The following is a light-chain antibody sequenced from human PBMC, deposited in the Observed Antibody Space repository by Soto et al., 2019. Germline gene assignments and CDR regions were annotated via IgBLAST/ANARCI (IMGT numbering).Light chain of an antibody. CDR2: EGS. CDR1: SSDVGSYNL. V-gene: IGLV2-23*01. CDR3: CSYAGRRTLV. Sequence: QSALTQPASVSGSPGQSITISCTGSSSDVGSYNLVPWHQQYPGKAPKLMIYEGSKRPSGVSNRFSGSKSGNTASLTISGLLAEDVADYYYCSYAGRRTLVFGGGTKLTVL. J-gene: IGLJ3*02.